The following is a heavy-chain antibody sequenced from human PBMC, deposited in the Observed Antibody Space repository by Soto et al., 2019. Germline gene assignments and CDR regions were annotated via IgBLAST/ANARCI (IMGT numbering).Heavy chain of an antibody. Sequence: SETLSLTCTVSGGSISSSSYYWGWIRQPPGKGLEWIGSIYYSGSTYYNPPLKSRVTISVDTSKNQFSLKLSSVTAADTAVYYCALLSWGPYYFDYWGQGTLVTVSS. CDR2: IYYSGST. CDR3: ALLSWGPYYFDY. V-gene: IGHV4-39*01. CDR1: GGSISSSSYY. J-gene: IGHJ4*02. D-gene: IGHD1-26*01.